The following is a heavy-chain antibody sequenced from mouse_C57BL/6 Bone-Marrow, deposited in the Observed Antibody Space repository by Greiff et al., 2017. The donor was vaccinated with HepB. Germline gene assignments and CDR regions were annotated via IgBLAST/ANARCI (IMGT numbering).Heavy chain of an antibody. D-gene: IGHD2-5*01. CDR2: IDPETGGT. CDR3: TRYPAYYSNYDAMDY. Sequence: VQGVESGAELVRPGASVTLSCKASGYTFTDYEMHWVKQTPVHGLEWIGAIDPETGGTAYHQKFKGKAILTADKSSSTAYMELRSLTSEDSAVYYCTRYPAYYSNYDAMDYWGQGTSVTVSS. CDR1: GYTFTDYE. J-gene: IGHJ4*01. V-gene: IGHV1-15*01.